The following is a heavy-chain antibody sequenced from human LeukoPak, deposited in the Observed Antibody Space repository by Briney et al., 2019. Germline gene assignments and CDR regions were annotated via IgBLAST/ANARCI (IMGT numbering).Heavy chain of an antibody. CDR1: GGTFSSYA. D-gene: IGHD3-10*01. J-gene: IGHJ3*02. CDR3: ARIGGDRLVNAFDI. V-gene: IGHV1-69*05. Sequence: SVKVSCKASGGTFSSYAISWVRQAPGQGLEWMGGIIPIFGTANYAQKFQGRVTITTDESTSTAYMELSSLRSEDTAVYYCARIGGDRLVNAFDIWGQGTMVTVSS. CDR2: IIPIFGTA.